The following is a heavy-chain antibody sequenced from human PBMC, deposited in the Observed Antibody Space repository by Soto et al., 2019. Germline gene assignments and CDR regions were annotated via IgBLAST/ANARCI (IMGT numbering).Heavy chain of an antibody. CDR1: GYSFTSYW. D-gene: IGHD3-22*01. CDR2: IYPGDSDT. V-gene: IGHV5-51*01. CDR3: ARAGAGYYDSSGYSNFDY. Sequence: GESLKISCKGSGYSFTSYWIGWVRQMPGKGLEWMGIIYPGDSDTRYSPSFQGQVTISADKSISTAYLQWSSLKASDTAMYYCARAGAGYYDSSGYSNFDYWGQGTLVTVS. J-gene: IGHJ4*02.